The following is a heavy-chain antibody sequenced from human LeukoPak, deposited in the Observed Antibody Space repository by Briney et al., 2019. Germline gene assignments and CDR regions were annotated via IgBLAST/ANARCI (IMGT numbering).Heavy chain of an antibody. J-gene: IGHJ4*02. V-gene: IGHV1-46*01. D-gene: IGHD3-3*01. CDR2: INPSGGST. CDR3: ARVDYDFWSGWNYYFDY. CDR1: GYTFTSYY. Sequence: ASVKVSCKSSGYTFTSYYMHWVRQAPGQGLEWVGIINPSGGSTSYAQKFQGRVTMTRDTSTSTVYMELSSLRSEDTAEYYCARVDYDFWSGWNYYFDYWGQGTLVTVSS.